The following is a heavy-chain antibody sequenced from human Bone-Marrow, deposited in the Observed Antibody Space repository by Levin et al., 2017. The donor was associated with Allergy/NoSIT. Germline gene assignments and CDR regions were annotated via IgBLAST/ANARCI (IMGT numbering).Heavy chain of an antibody. J-gene: IGHJ5*01. Sequence: GVSLLLSFSSSVFTFSSYAMNWVRQAPGPFLSFVSALRGLGGSTYYADSVKGRFTISRDNSKNTLYLQMNSLRAEDTAVYYCATLEIWGSYRYTSPPDSWGQGTLVTVSS. CDR3: ATLEIWGSYRYTSPPDS. CDR2: LRGLGGST. CDR1: VFTFSSYA. D-gene: IGHD3-16*02. V-gene: IGHV3-23*01.